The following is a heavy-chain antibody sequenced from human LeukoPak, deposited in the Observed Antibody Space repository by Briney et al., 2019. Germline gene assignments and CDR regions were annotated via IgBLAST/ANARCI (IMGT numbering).Heavy chain of an antibody. Sequence: SETLSLTCTVSGGSISSGDYYWSWIRQHPGKGLEWIGYIYYSGSTYYNPSLKRRVTISVDTSKNQFSLKLSSVTAADTAVYYCARGYYGSGRGRYFDYWGQGTLVTVSS. CDR3: ARGYYGSGRGRYFDY. CDR1: GGSISSGDYY. CDR2: IYYSGST. J-gene: IGHJ4*02. V-gene: IGHV4-31*03. D-gene: IGHD3-10*01.